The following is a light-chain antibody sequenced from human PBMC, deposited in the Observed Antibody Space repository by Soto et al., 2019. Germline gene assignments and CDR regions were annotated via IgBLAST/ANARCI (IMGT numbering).Light chain of an antibody. V-gene: IGLV2-14*01. CDR3: SSYTSSSTSL. CDR2: EVS. Sequence: QSALTQPASVSGTPGQSITISCTGSNSDVGLYDFVSWYQHHPGRAPKLIVSEVSHRPSGISNRFSGSKSGNTASLTISGLQAEDEADYYCSSYTSSSTSLFGGGTKLTVL. J-gene: IGLJ2*01. CDR1: NSDVGLYDF.